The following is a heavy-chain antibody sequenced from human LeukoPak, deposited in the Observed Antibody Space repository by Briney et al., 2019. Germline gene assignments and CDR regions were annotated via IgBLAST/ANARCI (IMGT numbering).Heavy chain of an antibody. Sequence: SETLSLACTVSGGSISSGSYYWSWIRQPAGKGLEWIGRIYTSGSTNYNPSLKSRVTISVDTSKNQFSLKLSSVTAADTAVYYCARAGRGYYYDSSGYIDYWGQGTLVTVSS. D-gene: IGHD3-22*01. J-gene: IGHJ4*02. CDR2: IYTSGST. V-gene: IGHV4-61*02. CDR1: GGSISSGSYY. CDR3: ARAGRGYYYDSSGYIDY.